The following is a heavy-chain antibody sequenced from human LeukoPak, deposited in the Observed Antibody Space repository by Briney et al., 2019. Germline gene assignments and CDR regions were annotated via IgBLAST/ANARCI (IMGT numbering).Heavy chain of an antibody. CDR2: IYYSGST. CDR1: GGSINSYY. CDR3: ARVPPYYYDSSGRTAFDI. D-gene: IGHD3-22*01. J-gene: IGHJ3*02. V-gene: IGHV4-59*01. Sequence: PSETLSLTCTVSGGSINSYYWSWIRQPPGKGLEWIGYIYYSGSTNYNPSLKSRVTISVDTSKNQFSLKLSSVTAADTAVYYCARVPPYYYDSSGRTAFDIWGQGTMVTVSS.